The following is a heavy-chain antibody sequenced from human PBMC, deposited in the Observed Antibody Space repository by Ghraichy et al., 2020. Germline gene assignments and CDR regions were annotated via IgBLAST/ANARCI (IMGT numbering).Heavy chain of an antibody. CDR3: AKGGAGGVSAGYYYFYC. Sequence: LSLTCAASGFTLRTYGMHWVRQVPGKGLEWVAVLSYDGFHKNYADSVKGRFTISRDESNNTLYLQMDSLRPEDTAVYYCAKGGAGGVSAGYYYFYCWGHGALVTVS. CDR2: LSYDGFHK. J-gene: IGHJ4*01. CDR1: GFTLRTYG. D-gene: IGHD3-9*01. V-gene: IGHV3-30*18.